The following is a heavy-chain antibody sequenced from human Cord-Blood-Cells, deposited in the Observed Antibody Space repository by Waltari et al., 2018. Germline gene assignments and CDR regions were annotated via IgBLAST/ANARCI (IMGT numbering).Heavy chain of an antibody. D-gene: IGHD5-18*01. CDR3: ARAPLRRYSYGHDAFDI. V-gene: IGHV4-34*01. CDR1: GGSFSGYY. Sequence: QVQLQQWGAGLLKPSETLSLTCAVYGGSFSGYYWSWIRQPPGKGLEWIGEINHSGSTNYNPALKSRVTISVDRSKNQFSLKLSSVTAADTAVYYCARAPLRRYSYGHDAFDIWGQGTMVTVSS. CDR2: INHSGST. J-gene: IGHJ3*02.